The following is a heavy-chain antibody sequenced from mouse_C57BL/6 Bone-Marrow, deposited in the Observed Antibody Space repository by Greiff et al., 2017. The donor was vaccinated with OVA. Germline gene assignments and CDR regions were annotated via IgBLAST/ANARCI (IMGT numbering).Heavy chain of an antibody. CDR2: IDPSDSYT. J-gene: IGHJ4*01. Sequence: VQLQQPGAELVMPGASVKLSCKASGYTFTSYWMHWVKQRPGQGLEWIGEIDPSDSYTNYNQKFKGKSTLTVDKSSSTAYMQLSSLTSEDSAVYYCARSTVVALYAMDYWGQGTSVTVSS. D-gene: IGHD1-1*01. CDR3: ARSTVVALYAMDY. V-gene: IGHV1-69*01. CDR1: GYTFTSYW.